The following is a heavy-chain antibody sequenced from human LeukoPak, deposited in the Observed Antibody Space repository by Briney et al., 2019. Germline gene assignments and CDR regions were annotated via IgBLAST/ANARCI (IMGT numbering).Heavy chain of an antibody. CDR1: GYSISSGYY. D-gene: IGHD6-13*01. J-gene: IGHJ5*02. V-gene: IGHV4-38-2*02. CDR3: ARSQLATFDP. CDR2: IYHSGST. Sequence: ASETLSLTCTVSGYSISSGYYWGWIRQPPGKGLEWIGSIYHSGSTYYNPSLKSRVTISVDTSKNQFSLKLSSVTAADTAVYYCARSQLATFDPWGQGTLVIVSS.